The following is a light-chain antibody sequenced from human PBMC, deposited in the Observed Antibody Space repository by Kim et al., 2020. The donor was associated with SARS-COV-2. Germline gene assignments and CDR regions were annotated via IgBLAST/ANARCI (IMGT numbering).Light chain of an antibody. CDR2: QDN. V-gene: IGLV3-1*01. CDR1: KLGDKY. J-gene: IGLJ2*01. CDR3: QAWDSSTGV. Sequence: SVSPGKTASITCSGDKLGDKYACWYQQKPGQSPVLVIYQDNKRPSGIPERFSGSNSGNTATLTISGTQAMDEADYYCQAWDSSTGVFGGGTQLTVL.